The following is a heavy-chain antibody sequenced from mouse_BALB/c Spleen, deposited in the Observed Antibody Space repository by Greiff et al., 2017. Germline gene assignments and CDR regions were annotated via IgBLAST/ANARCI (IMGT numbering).Heavy chain of an antibody. D-gene: IGHD1-1*01. CDR2: ISSGSSTI. CDR1: GFTFSSFG. J-gene: IGHJ4*01. V-gene: IGHV5-17*02. CDR3: ARGNYGSSPYYAMDY. Sequence: EVMLVESGGGLVQPGGSRKLSCAASGFTFSSFGMHWVRQAPEKGLEWVAYISSGSSTIYYADTVKGRFTISRDNPKNTLFLQMTSLRSEDTAMYYCARGNYGSSPYYAMDYWGQGTSVTVSS.